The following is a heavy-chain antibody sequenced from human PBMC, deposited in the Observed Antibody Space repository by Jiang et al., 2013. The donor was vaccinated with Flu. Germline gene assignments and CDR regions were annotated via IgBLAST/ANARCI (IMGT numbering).Heavy chain of an antibody. J-gene: IGHJ4*02. Sequence: GYTFTGYYMHWVRQAPGQGLEWMGRINPNSGGTNYAQKFQGRVTMTRDTSISTAYMELSRLRSDDTAVYYCARGRRIAVAGNIAEYWGQGTLVTVSS. CDR1: GYTFTGYY. CDR2: INPNSGGT. V-gene: IGHV1-2*06. CDR3: ARGRRIAVAGNIAEY. D-gene: IGHD6-19*01.